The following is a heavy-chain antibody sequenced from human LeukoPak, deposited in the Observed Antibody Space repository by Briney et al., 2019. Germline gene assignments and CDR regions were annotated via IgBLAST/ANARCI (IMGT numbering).Heavy chain of an antibody. CDR3: AKVLSGSQDY. CDR2: IGGGGEST. V-gene: IGHV3-23*01. CDR1: GFTFSSNA. D-gene: IGHD1-26*01. Sequence: PGGSLRLSCAASGFTFSSNAMSWVRQAPGKGLEWVSTIGGGGESTYYADSAKGRFTNSRDNSKNTVYLQMNSLRAEDTAVYYCAKVLSGSQDYWGQGTLVTVFS. J-gene: IGHJ4*02.